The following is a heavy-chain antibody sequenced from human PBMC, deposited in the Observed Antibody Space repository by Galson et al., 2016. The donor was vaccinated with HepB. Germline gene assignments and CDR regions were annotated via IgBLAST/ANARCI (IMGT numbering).Heavy chain of an antibody. J-gene: IGHJ6*02. CDR2: LYYSGAT. V-gene: IGHV4-39*07. CDR3: ARVVVVSAPDFYHGMDV. Sequence: SETLSLTCTVSGGSLTTGNYYWGWVRQTPGRALEWIGSLYYSGATYYNPSLRSRVTLSVDTAKNQFSLKLSSMTAADTAMYFCARVVVVSAPDFYHGMDVWSQGTTVTVSS. CDR1: GGSLTTGNYY. D-gene: IGHD2-15*01.